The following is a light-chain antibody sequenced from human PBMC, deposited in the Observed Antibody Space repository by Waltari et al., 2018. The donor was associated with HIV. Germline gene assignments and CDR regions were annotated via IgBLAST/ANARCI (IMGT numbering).Light chain of an antibody. J-gene: IGLJ2*01. CDR2: EVT. V-gene: IGLV2-8*01. CDR1: ASDIHDYNF. CDR3: SSFAGSNKL. Sequence: QSALTHPLSASVSPGQSVNMSCTGAASDIHDYNFISWYQQYSGKAPKLIVFEVTKRPSGVPDRFSGSRSGNTASLIVSVLQAEDEAVYFCSSFAGSNKLFGGGTKLTVL.